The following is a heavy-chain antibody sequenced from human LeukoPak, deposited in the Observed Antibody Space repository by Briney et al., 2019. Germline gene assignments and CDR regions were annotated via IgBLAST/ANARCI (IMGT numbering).Heavy chain of an antibody. CDR3: ARDRRYVDTAMAPDY. D-gene: IGHD5-18*01. V-gene: IGHV1-18*01. CDR1: GYTFTSYG. Sequence: ASVKVSCEASGYTFTSYGISWVRQAPGQGLEWMGWISAYNGNTNYAQKLQGRVTMTTDTSTSTAYMDLRSLRSDDTAVYYCARDRRYVDTAMAPDYWGQGTLVTVSS. J-gene: IGHJ4*02. CDR2: ISAYNGNT.